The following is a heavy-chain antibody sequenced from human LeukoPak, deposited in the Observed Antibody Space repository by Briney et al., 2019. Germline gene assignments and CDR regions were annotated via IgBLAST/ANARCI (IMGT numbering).Heavy chain of an antibody. J-gene: IGHJ4*02. V-gene: IGHV1-69-2*01. CDR3: AHQTISFDY. CDR1: GYTFTDYY. CDR2: VDPEDGET. D-gene: IGHD3-3*01. Sequence: ASVKVSCKVSGYTFTDYYMHWVQQAPGKWLEWMGLVDPEDGETIYAEKFQGRVTITADTSTDTAYMELSSLRSEDTAVYYCAHQTISFDYWGQGTLVTVSS.